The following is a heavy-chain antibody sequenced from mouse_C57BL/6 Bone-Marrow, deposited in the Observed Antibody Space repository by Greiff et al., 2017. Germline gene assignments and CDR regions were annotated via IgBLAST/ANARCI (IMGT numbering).Heavy chain of an antibody. J-gene: IGHJ4*01. V-gene: IGHV1-20*01. Sequence: VQLQQSGPELVKPGDSVKISCKASGYSFTGYFMNWVMQSHGKSLEWIGRINPYNGDTFYNQKFKGKATLTVDKSSSTAHMELRSLTSEDSAVYYCARRALCPLAMGYWGQGTSVTVSS. CDR1: GYSFTGYF. CDR2: INPYNGDT. CDR3: ARRALCPLAMGY. D-gene: IGHD2-3*01.